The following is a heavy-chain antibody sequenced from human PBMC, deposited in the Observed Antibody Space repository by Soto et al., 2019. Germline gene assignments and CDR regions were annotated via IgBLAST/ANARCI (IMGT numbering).Heavy chain of an antibody. CDR3: ARANWYFDY. CDR1: GGSLNNPY. CDR2: IDYTGAT. Sequence: SENLSLPFTVSGGSLNNPYLSWIRQPPGKGLEWIGYIDYTGATNYSPSLASRVTISVDTSKNQFSLKLTSLTAADTAIYYCARANWYFDYWGQGALVTVSS. J-gene: IGHJ4*02. D-gene: IGHD7-27*01. V-gene: IGHV4-59*11.